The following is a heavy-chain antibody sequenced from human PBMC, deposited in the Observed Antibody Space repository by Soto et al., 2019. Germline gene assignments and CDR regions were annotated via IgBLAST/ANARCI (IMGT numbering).Heavy chain of an antibody. CDR1: GGSISSYY. CDR2: IYYSGST. Sequence: SDTLSLTCTVSGGSISSYYWSWIRQPPGKGLEWIGYIYYSGSTNYNPSLKSRVTISVDTSKNQFSLKLSSVTAADTAVYYCARRIGRLATWDDAFDIWGQGTMVTVSS. CDR3: ARRIGRLATWDDAFDI. J-gene: IGHJ3*02. V-gene: IGHV4-59*08. D-gene: IGHD6-19*01.